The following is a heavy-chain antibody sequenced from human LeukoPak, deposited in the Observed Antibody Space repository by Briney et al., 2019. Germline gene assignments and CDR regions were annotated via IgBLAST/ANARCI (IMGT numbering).Heavy chain of an antibody. CDR3: ARQVGATYYMDV. D-gene: IGHD1-26*01. Sequence: GGSLRLSCAASGFTFSSYAMSWVRQAPGKGLEWVSAISGSGGSTYYADSVKGRFTISRDNSKNTLYLQMNSLRAEDTAVYYCARQVGATYYMDVWGKGTMVTVSS. J-gene: IGHJ6*03. CDR1: GFTFSSYA. CDR2: ISGSGGST. V-gene: IGHV3-23*01.